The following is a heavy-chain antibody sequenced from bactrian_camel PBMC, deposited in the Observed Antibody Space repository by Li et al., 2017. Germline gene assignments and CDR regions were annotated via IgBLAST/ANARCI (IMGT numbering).Heavy chain of an antibody. CDR1: EYIYRSKC. V-gene: IGHV3S40*01. D-gene: IGHD2*01. Sequence: DVQLVESGGGSLQAGGSLRLSCAASEYIYRSKCRGWFRQAPGKEREGGAVIYTGGGGSYYADSVKGRFTISEDNAKNTVYLQMNNLKPEDSAMYYCAAAPGYRSNPLKFLPTDYWGQGTQVTVS. J-gene: IGHJ4*01. CDR3: AAAPGYRSNPLKFLPTDY. CDR2: IYTGGGGS.